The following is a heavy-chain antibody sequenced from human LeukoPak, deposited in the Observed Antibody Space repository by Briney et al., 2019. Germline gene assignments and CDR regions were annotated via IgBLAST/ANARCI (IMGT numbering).Heavy chain of an antibody. CDR2: MNPNSGNT. V-gene: IGHV1-18*01. CDR3: ASGDGLTSGYYYGMDV. J-gene: IGHJ6*02. Sequence: ASVKVSCKASGYTFTSYGINWVRQATGQGLEWMGWMNPNSGNTGYAQKFQGRVTMTTDTSTSTAYMELRSLRSDDTAVYYCASGDGLTSGYYYGMDVWGQGTTVTVSS. D-gene: IGHD3/OR15-3a*01. CDR1: GYTFTSYG.